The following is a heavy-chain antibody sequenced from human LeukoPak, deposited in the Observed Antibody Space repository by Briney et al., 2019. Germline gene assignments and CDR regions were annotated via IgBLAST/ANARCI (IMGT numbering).Heavy chain of an antibody. CDR2: IYYSGST. V-gene: IGHV4-59*08. Sequence: TSETLSLTCTVSGGSISSYYWSWIRQPPGKGLEWIGYIYYSGSTNYNPSLKSRVTISVDMPKNQFSLKLSSVTAADTAVYYCARQGGGFWYFDLWGRGTLVTVSS. CDR3: ARQGGGFWYFDL. D-gene: IGHD6-25*01. J-gene: IGHJ2*01. CDR1: GGSISSYY.